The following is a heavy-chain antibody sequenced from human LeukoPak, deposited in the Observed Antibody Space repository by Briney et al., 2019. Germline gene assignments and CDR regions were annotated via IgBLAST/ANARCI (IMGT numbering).Heavy chain of an antibody. J-gene: IGHJ4*02. CDR2: ISDSGSIT. V-gene: IGHV3-23*01. CDR1: GFAFTSQA. D-gene: IGHD6-19*01. Sequence: GGSLRLSCAASGFAFTSQAMGWVRQAPGKGLEWVSVISDSGSITYYADSVKGRFTISRDNSKNTLFLQMNSLRAEDTAVYYCAKDARRTSGWYFFDYWGQGTLVTVSS. CDR3: AKDARRTSGWYFFDY.